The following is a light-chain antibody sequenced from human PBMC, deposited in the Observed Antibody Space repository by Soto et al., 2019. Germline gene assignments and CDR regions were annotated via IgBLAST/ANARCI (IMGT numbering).Light chain of an antibody. CDR1: QSVRSRY. CDR2: GAS. CDR3: QQYGSSPGT. Sequence: EIVLTQSPGTLSLSPGERATLPCRASQSVRSRYLAWYQQKPGQAPRLLIYGASSRATGIPDRFSGSGSGTDFTLTISRLEPEDFAVYYCQQYGSSPGTFGQGTKVEIK. J-gene: IGKJ1*01. V-gene: IGKV3-20*01.